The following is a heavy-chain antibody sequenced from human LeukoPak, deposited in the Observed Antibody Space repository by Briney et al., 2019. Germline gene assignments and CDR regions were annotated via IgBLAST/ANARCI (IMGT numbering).Heavy chain of an antibody. V-gene: IGHV4-39*01. D-gene: IGHD2-2*01. Sequence: SETLSLTCTVSGGSISNNGYYWSWIRHPPGKALEWIGHIYYTGSTYYNPSLKSRVTISVDRSKNQFSLKLSSVTAADTAVYYCARHSEDIVVVPAAVSFDYWGQGTLVTVSS. CDR2: IYYTGST. J-gene: IGHJ4*02. CDR1: GGSISNNGYY. CDR3: ARHSEDIVVVPAAVSFDY.